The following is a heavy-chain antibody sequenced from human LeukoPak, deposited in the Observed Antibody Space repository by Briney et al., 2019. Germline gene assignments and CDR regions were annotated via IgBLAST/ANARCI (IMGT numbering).Heavy chain of an antibody. Sequence: GGSLRLSCAASGFTFSSYWMTWVRQAPGKGLEWVAIIKYDGSEKDYMASVKGRFTISRDNAKNSLYLQMNSLRAEDTAVYYCARDIEAAGLFLDYWGQGTLVTVSS. CDR1: GFTFSSYW. CDR3: ARDIEAAGLFLDY. CDR2: IKYDGSEK. J-gene: IGHJ4*02. D-gene: IGHD6-13*01. V-gene: IGHV3-7*01.